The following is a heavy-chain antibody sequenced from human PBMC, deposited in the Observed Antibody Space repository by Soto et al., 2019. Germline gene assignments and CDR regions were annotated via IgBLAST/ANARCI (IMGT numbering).Heavy chain of an antibody. CDR1: GYSFSNSG. Sequence: ASVKVSCKASGYSFSNSGFSWMRQAPGQGLEWMGWISTYNGNTNYAQKFQGRLSMTRDTSTTTAFMELTTLRSDDTAVYYCARDEYNTARNWLNSWGQGTLVTVSS. CDR2: ISTYNGNT. V-gene: IGHV1-18*01. CDR3: ARDEYNTARNWLNS. J-gene: IGHJ5*01. D-gene: IGHD1-20*01.